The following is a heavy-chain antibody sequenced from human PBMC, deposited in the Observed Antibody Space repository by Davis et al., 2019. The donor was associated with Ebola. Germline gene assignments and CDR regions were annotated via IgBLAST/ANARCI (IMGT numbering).Heavy chain of an antibody. CDR3: SRHSPFRFLDY. CDR2: IRNKANSFAT. V-gene: IGHV3-73*01. CDR1: GITFSGSA. J-gene: IGHJ4*02. Sequence: GESLKISCAASGITFSGSAVHWVRQASGKGLEWVGRIRNKANSFATEFAASVKGRFTISRDDSKNTAYLQMNSLKTEDTAVYYCSRHSPFRFLDYWGQGTLVTVSS. D-gene: IGHD3-3*01.